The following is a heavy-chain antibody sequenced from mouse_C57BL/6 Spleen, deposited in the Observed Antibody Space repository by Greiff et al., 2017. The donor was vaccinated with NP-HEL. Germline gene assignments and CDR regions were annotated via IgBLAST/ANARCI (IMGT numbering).Heavy chain of an antibody. CDR1: GYTFTSYT. V-gene: IGHV1-4*01. Sequence: QVQLKESGAELARPGASVKMSCKASGYTFTSYTMHWVKQRPGQGLEWIGYINPSSGYTKYNQKFKDKATLTADKSSSTAYMQLSSLTSEDSAVYYCARSDDYDWYFDVWGTGTTVTVSS. J-gene: IGHJ1*03. CDR2: INPSSGYT. D-gene: IGHD2-4*01. CDR3: ARSDDYDWYFDV.